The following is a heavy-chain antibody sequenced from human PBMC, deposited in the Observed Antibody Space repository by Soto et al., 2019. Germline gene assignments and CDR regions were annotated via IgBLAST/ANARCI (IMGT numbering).Heavy chain of an antibody. CDR3: ARKKAYYDFWSGYHEWFDP. Sequence: TLSLTCTVSGGSISSSSYYWGWIRQPPGKGLEWIGSIYYSGSTYYNPSLKSRVTISVDTSKSQFSLKLSSVTAADTAVYYCARKKAYYDFWSGYHEWFDPWGQGTLVTVSS. J-gene: IGHJ5*02. V-gene: IGHV4-39*01. CDR2: IYYSGST. D-gene: IGHD3-3*01. CDR1: GGSISSSSYY.